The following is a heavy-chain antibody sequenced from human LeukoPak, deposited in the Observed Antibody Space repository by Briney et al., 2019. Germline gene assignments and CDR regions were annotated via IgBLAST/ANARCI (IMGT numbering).Heavy chain of an antibody. CDR2: ISYIGNA. Sequence: SETLSLTCTVSGGSIITGSYSWVWIRQPPGKGLEYIANISYIGNAEYNPSLKSRVTVSIDTSKNQFSLKLNSVTAADTAQYHCARGVGGVREGFDIWGQGTMVTVSS. V-gene: IGHV4-39*07. J-gene: IGHJ3*02. CDR1: GGSIITGSYS. CDR3: ARGVGGVREGFDI. D-gene: IGHD3-16*01.